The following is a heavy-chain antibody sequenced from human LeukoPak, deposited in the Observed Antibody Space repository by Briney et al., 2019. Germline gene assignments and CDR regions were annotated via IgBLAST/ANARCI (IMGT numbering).Heavy chain of an antibody. CDR3: ARDRGTWNDDGFDY. D-gene: IGHD1-1*01. V-gene: IGHV4-38-2*02. CDR2: IYISGST. CDR1: GYSISSDYY. J-gene: IGHJ4*02. Sequence: PSETLSLTCTVSGYSISSDYYWGWIRQPPGKGLEWIGRIYISGSTNYNPSLKGRVTMSVDTSKNQFSLKLSSVTAADTAVYYCARDRGTWNDDGFDYWGQGTLVTVSS.